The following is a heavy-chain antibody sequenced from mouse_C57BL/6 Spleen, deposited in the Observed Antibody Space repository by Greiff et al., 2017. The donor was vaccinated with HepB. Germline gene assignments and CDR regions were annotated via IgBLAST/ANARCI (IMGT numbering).Heavy chain of an antibody. J-gene: IGHJ2*01. V-gene: IGHV1-15*01. CDR2: IDPETGGT. CDR1: GYTFTDYE. Sequence: VQLQQSGAELVRPGASVTLSCKASGYTFTDYEMHWVKQTPVHGLEWIGAIDPETGGTAYNQKFKGKAILTADKSSSTAYMELRSLTSEDSAVYYCTYGYDVKYYFDYWGQGTTLTVSS. D-gene: IGHD2-2*01. CDR3: TYGYDVKYYFDY.